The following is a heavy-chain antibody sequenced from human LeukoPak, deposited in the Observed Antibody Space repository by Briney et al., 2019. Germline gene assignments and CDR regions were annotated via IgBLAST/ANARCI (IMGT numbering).Heavy chain of an antibody. J-gene: IGHJ4*02. D-gene: IGHD7-27*01. CDR2: ISSYNGNT. CDR3: ARKNWEVYDY. Sequence: ASVKVSCKASDYTFIADGISWVRQAPGQGLEWMGWISSYNGNTNYAQKFQGRVTMTTDTSTSTAYMELRSLRSDDTAVYYCARKNWEVYDYWAQGTLVSVPS. CDR1: DYTFIADG. V-gene: IGHV1-18*01.